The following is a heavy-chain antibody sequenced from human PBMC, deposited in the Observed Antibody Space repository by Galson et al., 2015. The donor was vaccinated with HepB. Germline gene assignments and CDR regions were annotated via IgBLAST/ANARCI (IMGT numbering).Heavy chain of an antibody. J-gene: IGHJ4*02. CDR1: GFTFSSYS. D-gene: IGHD6-19*01. V-gene: IGHV3-21*01. CDR3: ARDHSWGAVAGTGDNY. Sequence: SLRLSCAASGFTFSSYSMNWVRQAPGKGLEWVSSISSSSSYIYYADSVKGRFTISRDNAKNSLYLQMNSLRAEDTAVYYCARDHSWGAVAGTGDNYWGQGTLVTVSS. CDR2: ISSSSSYI.